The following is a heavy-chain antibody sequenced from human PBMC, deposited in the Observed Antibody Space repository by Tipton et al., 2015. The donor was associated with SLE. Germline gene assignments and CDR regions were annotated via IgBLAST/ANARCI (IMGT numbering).Heavy chain of an antibody. Sequence: GSLRLSCAASGFTFSDYYMSWVRQAPGKGLEWVSAISGSGYSTYYADSVKGRFTISRDNSKNTLYLQMNSLRAEDTAVYFVLIDAFDIWGQGTMVTVSS. V-gene: IGHV3-23*01. CDR1: GFTFSDYY. J-gene: IGHJ3*02. CDR2: ISGSGYST. D-gene: IGHD3-16*01. CDR3: LIDAFDI.